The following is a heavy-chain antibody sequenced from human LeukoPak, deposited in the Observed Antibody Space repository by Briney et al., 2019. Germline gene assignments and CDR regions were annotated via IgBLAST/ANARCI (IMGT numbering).Heavy chain of an antibody. J-gene: IGHJ4*02. D-gene: IGHD5-18*01. CDR3: ARVSGYSYGHFDY. CDR2: IKQDGSEK. V-gene: IGHV3-7*01. CDR1: GFTFSSYE. Sequence: GGSLRLSCAASGFTFSSYEMNWVRQAPGKGLEWVANIKQDGSEKYYVDSVKGRFTISRDNAKNSLYLQMNSLRAEDTAVYYCARVSGYSYGHFDYWGQGTLVTVSS.